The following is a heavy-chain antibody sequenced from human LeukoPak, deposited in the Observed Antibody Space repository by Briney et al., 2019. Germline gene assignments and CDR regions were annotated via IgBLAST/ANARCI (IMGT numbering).Heavy chain of an antibody. V-gene: IGHV4-39*07. D-gene: IGHD6-19*01. J-gene: IGHJ4*02. CDR3: AGDYWRQWLSHFDY. CDR2: IYYSGST. CDR1: GGSISSSSYY. Sequence: SETLPLTCTVSGGSISSSSYYWGWIRQPPGKGLEWIGSIYYSGSTYYNPSLKSRVTISVDTSKNQFSLKLSSVTAADTAVYYCAGDYWRQWLSHFDYWGQGTLVTVSS.